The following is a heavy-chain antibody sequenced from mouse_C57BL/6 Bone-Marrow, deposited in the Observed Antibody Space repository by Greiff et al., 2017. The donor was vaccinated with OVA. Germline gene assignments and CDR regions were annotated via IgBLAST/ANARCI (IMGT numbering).Heavy chain of an antibody. V-gene: IGHV2-2*01. D-gene: IGHD1-1*01. CDR3: ARNPLYYGSKGGYAMDY. J-gene: IGHJ4*01. Sequence: VQLQQSGPGLVQPSQSLSITCTVSGFSLTSYGVHWVRQSPGKGLEWLGVIWSGGSTDYNAAFISRLSISKDNSKSQVFFKMNSLQADDTAIYYCARNPLYYGSKGGYAMDYWGQGTSVTVSS. CDR2: IWSGGST. CDR1: GFSLTSYG.